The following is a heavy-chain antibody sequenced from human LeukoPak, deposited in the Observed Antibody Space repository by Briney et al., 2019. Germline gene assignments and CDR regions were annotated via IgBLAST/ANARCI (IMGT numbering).Heavy chain of an antibody. CDR3: AYYDLLTGFFDN. J-gene: IGHJ4*02. Sequence: GGSLRLSCAASGFTFNNYAMSWVRQAPGKGLEWVSAISGGGYNTYYADSVKGRFTTSRDNSKNTLYLQINSLRAEDTAVYYCAYYDLLTGFFDNWGQGTLVTVSS. V-gene: IGHV3-23*01. D-gene: IGHD3-9*01. CDR1: GFTFNNYA. CDR2: ISGGGYNT.